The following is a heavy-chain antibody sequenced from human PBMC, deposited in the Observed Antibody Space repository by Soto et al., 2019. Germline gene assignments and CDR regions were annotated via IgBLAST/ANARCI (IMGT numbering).Heavy chain of an antibody. CDR2: IKSKTDGGTT. CDR1: GFTLSNAC. CDR3: TTDPSITIFGVVIEDYYGMDV. J-gene: IGHJ6*02. V-gene: IGHV3-15*01. Sequence: GSSGLTCAAWGFTLSNACMSWVRKAPGKGLEWVGRIKSKTDGGTTDYAAPVKGRFTISRDDSKNTLYLQMNSLKTEDTAVYYCTTDPSITIFGVVIEDYYGMDVWGQGTTVTVSS. D-gene: IGHD3-3*01.